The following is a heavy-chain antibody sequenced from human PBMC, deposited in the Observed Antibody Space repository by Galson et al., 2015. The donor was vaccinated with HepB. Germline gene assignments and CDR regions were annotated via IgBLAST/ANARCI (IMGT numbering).Heavy chain of an antibody. J-gene: IGHJ3*02. CDR1: GFTFRDYA. CDR3: ARESGGNSDAFDI. V-gene: IGHV3-30-3*01. D-gene: IGHD4-23*01. CDR2: ISDNGSNK. Sequence: SLRLSCATSGFTFRDYALDWVRQAPGKGPEWVAIISDNGSNKEYADSVKGRFTISRDNSKNTLYLQMNSLRADDTAVYYCARESGGNSDAFDIWGQGTMVTVSS.